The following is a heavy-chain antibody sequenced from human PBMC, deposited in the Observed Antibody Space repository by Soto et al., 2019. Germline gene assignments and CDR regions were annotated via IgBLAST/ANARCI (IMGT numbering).Heavy chain of an antibody. CDR3: GRLLCSARSCFGDY. J-gene: IGHJ4*02. Sequence: GESLKISCKGSGYSFTSYWIGWVRQMPGKGLEWMGIISPGDSDIRYIPSFQGQVTISGDKSISTAYLQWSSLKASDTAMYYCGRLLCSARSCFGDYWGQGAEVTVSS. V-gene: IGHV5-51*01. CDR2: ISPGDSDI. D-gene: IGHD2-15*01. CDR1: GYSFTSYW.